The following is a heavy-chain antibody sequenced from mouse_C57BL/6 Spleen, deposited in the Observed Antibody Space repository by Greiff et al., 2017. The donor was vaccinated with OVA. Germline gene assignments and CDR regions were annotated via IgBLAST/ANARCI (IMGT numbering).Heavy chain of an antibody. CDR1: GYTFTSYW. V-gene: IGHV1-55*01. CDR2: IYPGSGST. D-gene: IGHD2-3*01. CDR3: ARCGYYLYAMDY. Sequence: QVQLQQPGAELVKPGASVKMSCTASGYTFTSYWITWVKQRPRQGLEWIGDIYPGSGSTNYNEKFKSKATLTVDTSSSTAYMQLSSLTSEDSAVYYCARCGYYLYAMDYWGQGTSVTVSS. J-gene: IGHJ4*01.